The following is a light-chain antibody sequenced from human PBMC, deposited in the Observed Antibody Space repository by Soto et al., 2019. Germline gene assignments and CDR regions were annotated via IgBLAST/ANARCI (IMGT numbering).Light chain of an antibody. V-gene: IGKV3-20*01. CDR2: GAS. CDR3: QQYHSFSYT. J-gene: IGKJ2*01. CDR1: QSVRSNS. Sequence: EIVLTQSPGTLSLSPGERATLSCRASQSVRSNSLAWYQQKPGQAPRLLIYGASTRATGIPDRFSGSGSGTEFSLTISSLQPDDFATYYCQQYHSFSYTFGQGTKLELK.